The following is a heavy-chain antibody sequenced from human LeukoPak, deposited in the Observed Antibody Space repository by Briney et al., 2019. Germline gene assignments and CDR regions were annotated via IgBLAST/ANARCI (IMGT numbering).Heavy chain of an antibody. CDR3: APRELRANWFDP. J-gene: IGHJ5*02. CDR2: IIPIFGTA. V-gene: IGHV1-69*01. D-gene: IGHD1-26*01. CDR1: GGTFSSYA. Sequence: ASVKVSCKASGGTFSSYAISWVRQAPGQGLEWMGGIIPIFGTANYAQKFQGRVTITADESTSTAYMELSSLRSEDTAVYYCAPRELRANWFDPWGQGTLVIVSS.